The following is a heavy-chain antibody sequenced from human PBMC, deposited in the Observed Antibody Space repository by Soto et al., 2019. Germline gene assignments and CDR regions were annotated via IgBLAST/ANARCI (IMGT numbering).Heavy chain of an antibody. V-gene: IGHV1-69*02. D-gene: IGHD3-22*01. CDR1: GGTFSSYT. Sequence: SVKVSCKASGGTFSSYTISWVRQAPGQGLEWMGRIIPILGIANYAQKFQGRVTITADKSTSTAYMELSSLRSEDTAVYYCARGLGIYYDSSGSSGNWFDPWGQGTLVTVSS. CDR2: IIPILGIA. J-gene: IGHJ5*02. CDR3: ARGLGIYYDSSGSSGNWFDP.